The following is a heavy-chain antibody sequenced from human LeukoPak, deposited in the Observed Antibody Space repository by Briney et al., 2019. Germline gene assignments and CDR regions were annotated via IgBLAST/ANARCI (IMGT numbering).Heavy chain of an antibody. CDR1: GFAFADYA. V-gene: IGHV3-43*02. Sequence: PGGSLRLSCAASGFAFADYAMHWVRQIPGKGLECVAHIHADGGRTFYADSVKGRFTVSRDNGKNSLFLQMDSPTSDDTALYYCSTWAFYHGLDVWGQGATVIVSS. CDR2: IHADGGRT. CDR3: STWAFYHGLDV. J-gene: IGHJ6*02. D-gene: IGHD2/OR15-2a*01.